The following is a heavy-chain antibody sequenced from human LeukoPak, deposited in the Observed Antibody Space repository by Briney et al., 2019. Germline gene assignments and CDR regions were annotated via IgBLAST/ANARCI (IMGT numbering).Heavy chain of an antibody. Sequence: GVPLKISCKGSGYSFTTYWIGWVRQMPGRGLEWMGIIYPGDSDTRYSPSFQGQVTISAAKSISTAYLQWSSLKASDTAMYYCARQFRDSSGYYSYYFDYWGQGTLVTVSS. CDR3: ARQFRDSSGYYSYYFDY. V-gene: IGHV5-51*01. CDR1: GYSFTTYW. J-gene: IGHJ4*02. CDR2: IYPGDSDT. D-gene: IGHD3-22*01.